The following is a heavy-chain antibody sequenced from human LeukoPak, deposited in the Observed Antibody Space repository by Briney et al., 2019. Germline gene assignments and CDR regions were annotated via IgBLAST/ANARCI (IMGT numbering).Heavy chain of an antibody. D-gene: IGHD3-9*01. CDR1: GYTFTGYY. J-gene: IGHJ4*02. CDR3: ARGSSRYDILTGLFDY. V-gene: IGHV1-2*02. CDR2: INPNSGGT. Sequence: ASVKVPCKASGYTFTGYYMHWVRQAPGQGLEWMGWINPNSGGTNYAQKFQGRVTMTRDTSISTAYMELSRLRSDDTAVYYCARGSSRYDILTGLFDYWGQGTLVTVSS.